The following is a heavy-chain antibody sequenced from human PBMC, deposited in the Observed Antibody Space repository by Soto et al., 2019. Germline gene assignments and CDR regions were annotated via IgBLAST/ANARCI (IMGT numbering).Heavy chain of an antibody. CDR2: MNTNSGNT. V-gene: IGHV1-8*01. J-gene: IGHJ6*02. D-gene: IGHD1-1*01. CDR1: GYTFTSYD. CDR3: ARERTGTTSMDV. Sequence: ASVKVSCKASGYTFTSYDINWVRQANGQGLEWKGRMNTNSGNTGYAQKFQGRVTMTRNTSISTAYMELSSLRSEDTAVYYCARERTGTTSMDVWGQGTTVTVSS.